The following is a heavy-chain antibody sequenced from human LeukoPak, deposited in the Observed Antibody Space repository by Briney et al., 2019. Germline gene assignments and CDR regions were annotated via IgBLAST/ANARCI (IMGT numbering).Heavy chain of an antibody. Sequence: GASLKISCKASGYSFTDYWIGWVRQLPGKGLEWMGILYPGDSDTRYSPSSQGQVTITADKSITTAYLQWSSLKASDTAIYFCARHSLSGTPGPLDYWGQGALVTVSS. V-gene: IGHV5-51*01. CDR3: ARHSLSGTPGPLDY. CDR2: LYPGDSDT. J-gene: IGHJ4*02. CDR1: GYSFTDYW. D-gene: IGHD1-20*01.